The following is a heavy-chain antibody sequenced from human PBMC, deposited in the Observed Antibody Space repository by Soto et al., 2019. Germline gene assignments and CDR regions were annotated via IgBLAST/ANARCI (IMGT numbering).Heavy chain of an antibody. CDR3: TRAQFEFGSYFCLDV. CDR1: GYTFTNYD. Sequence: QVHLVQSGAEVKQPGASVRVSCKASGYTFTNYDITWVRQATGQGLEWMGWMNPDSENTGSPQKFRGRVTMTVNTSINTAYMELTSLRSEDTAVYYCTRAQFEFGSYFCLDVWGQGTTVTVSS. CDR2: MNPDSENT. V-gene: IGHV1-8*01. J-gene: IGHJ6*02. D-gene: IGHD3-10*01.